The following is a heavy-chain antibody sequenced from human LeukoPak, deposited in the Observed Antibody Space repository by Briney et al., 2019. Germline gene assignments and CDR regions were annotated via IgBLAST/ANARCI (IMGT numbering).Heavy chain of an antibody. J-gene: IGHJ4*02. V-gene: IGHV1-18*01. CDR1: GYTFTSYG. CDR2: ISAYNGNT. Sequence: ASVKVSCKASGYTFTSYGISWVRQAPGQGLEWMGWISAYNGNTNSAQMLQGRVTMTTDTSTSTAYMELRSLRSDDTAVYYCGRGYSSGWYTDYWGQGTLVTVSS. CDR3: GRGYSSGWYTDY. D-gene: IGHD6-19*01.